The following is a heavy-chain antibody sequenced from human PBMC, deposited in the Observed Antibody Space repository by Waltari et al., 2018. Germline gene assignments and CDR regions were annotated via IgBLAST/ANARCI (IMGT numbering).Heavy chain of an antibody. CDR1: GDSVINSNYS. D-gene: IGHD3-10*01. CDR2: IYYSGSA. CDR3: ARLSPPMWVRGVKGGYYFDY. V-gene: IGHV4-39*07. Sequence: QLQLLESGPGLVKPSETLSLSCSVSGDSVINSNYSWGWIRQPPGKGLEWIGNIYYSGSASYNPSLKMRVIISVDTSKNQFSVRLTSVTAADTALFYCARLSPPMWVRGVKGGYYFDYWGPGTLVTVSS. J-gene: IGHJ4*02.